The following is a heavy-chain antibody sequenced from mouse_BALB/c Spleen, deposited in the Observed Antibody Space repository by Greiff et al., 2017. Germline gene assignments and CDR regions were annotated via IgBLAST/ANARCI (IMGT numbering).Heavy chain of an antibody. Sequence: DVHLVESGGGLVKPGGSLKLSCAASGFAFSSYDMSWVRQTPEKRLEWVAYISSGGGSTYYPDSVKGRFTISRDNAKNTLYLQMSSLKSEDTAMYYCARDRDYDRRGFAYWGQGTLVTVSA. CDR3: ARDRDYDRRGFAY. CDR1: GFAFSSYD. J-gene: IGHJ3*01. V-gene: IGHV5-12-1*01. D-gene: IGHD2-4*01. CDR2: ISSGGGST.